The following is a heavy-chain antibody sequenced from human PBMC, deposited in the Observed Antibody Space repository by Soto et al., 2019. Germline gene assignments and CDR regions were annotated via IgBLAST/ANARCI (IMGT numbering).Heavy chain of an antibody. CDR2: INPILSMS. D-gene: IGHD3-10*01. Sequence: QVQLVQSGAEVRKPGSSVKVSCKASGDTFSFYSIHWMRQAPGRGLEWMGRINPILSMSNYAQRFQGRVPMTADKSTSTAYMKLSGLRAEDTAIYYCASSYGSGYRAFDYWGQGALVTVSS. CDR3: ASSYGSGYRAFDY. J-gene: IGHJ4*02. V-gene: IGHV1-69*02. CDR1: GDTFSFYS.